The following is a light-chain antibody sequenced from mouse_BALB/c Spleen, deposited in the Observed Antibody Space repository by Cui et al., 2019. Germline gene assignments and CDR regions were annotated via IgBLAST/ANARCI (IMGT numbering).Light chain of an antibody. Sequence: QIVLTPSPAIMSASLGERVTMTCTASSSVSSSYLHWYQQKPGSSPKLWIYSTSNLASGVPDRFSGSGSGTSYSLTISSMEAEDAATYYCHQYHRSPPTFGAGTKLELK. V-gene: IGKV4-74*01. CDR3: HQYHRSPPT. J-gene: IGKJ5*01. CDR1: SSVSSSY. CDR2: STS.